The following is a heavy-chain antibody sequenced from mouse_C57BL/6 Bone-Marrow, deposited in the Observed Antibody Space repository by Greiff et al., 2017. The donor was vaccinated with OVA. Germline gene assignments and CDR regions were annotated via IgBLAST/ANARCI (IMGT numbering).Heavy chain of an antibody. CDR3: ARSDYGPAWFAY. J-gene: IGHJ3*01. CDR2: ISNLAYSI. D-gene: IGHD2-4*01. Sequence: EVKLEESGGGLVQPGGSLKLSCAASGFTFSDYGMAWVRQAPRKGPEWVAFISNLAYSIYYADTVTGRFTISRENAKNTLYLEMSSLRSEDTAMYYCARSDYGPAWFAYWGQGTLVTVSA. V-gene: IGHV5-15*04. CDR1: GFTFSDYG.